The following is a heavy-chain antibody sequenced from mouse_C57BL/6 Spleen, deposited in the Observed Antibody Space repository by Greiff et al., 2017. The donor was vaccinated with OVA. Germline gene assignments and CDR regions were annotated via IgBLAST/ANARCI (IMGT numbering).Heavy chain of an antibody. J-gene: IGHJ2*01. CDR3: ARDPYGISYDY. CDR1: GFTFSSYA. CDR2: ISDGGSYT. D-gene: IGHD1-1*01. Sequence: EVHLVESGGGLVKPGGSLKLSCAASGFTFSSYAMSWVRQTPEKRLEWVATISDGGSYTYYPDNVKGRFTISRDNAKNNLYLQMSHLKSEDTAMYYCARDPYGISYDYWGQGTTLTVSS. V-gene: IGHV5-4*01.